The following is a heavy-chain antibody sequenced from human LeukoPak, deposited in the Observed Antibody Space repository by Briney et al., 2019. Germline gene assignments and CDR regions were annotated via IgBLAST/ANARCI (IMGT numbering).Heavy chain of an antibody. V-gene: IGHV1-8*01. CDR2: MNPNSGNT. CDR3: ARELRYFDPFDY. Sequence: ASVTVSCKASGYTFTSYDINWVRQATGQGLEWMGWMNPNSGNTGYAQKFQGRVTMTRNTSISTAYMELSSLRSEDTAVYYCARELRYFDPFDYWGQGTLVTVSS. D-gene: IGHD3-9*01. J-gene: IGHJ4*02. CDR1: GYTFTSYD.